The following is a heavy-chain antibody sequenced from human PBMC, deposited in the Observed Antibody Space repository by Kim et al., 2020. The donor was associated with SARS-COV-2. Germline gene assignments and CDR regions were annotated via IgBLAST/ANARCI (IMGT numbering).Heavy chain of an antibody. V-gene: IGHV1-18*01. J-gene: IGHJ5*02. Sequence: AQKLQGRVTMTTDTSTSTAYMELRSLRSDDTAVYYCARDVYGSADNWFDPWGQGTLVTVSS. CDR3: ARDVYGSADNWFDP. D-gene: IGHD3-10*01.